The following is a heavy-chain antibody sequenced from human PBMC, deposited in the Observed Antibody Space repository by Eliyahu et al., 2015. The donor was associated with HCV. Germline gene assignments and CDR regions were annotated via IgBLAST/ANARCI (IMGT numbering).Heavy chain of an antibody. Sequence: QVQLVQSGAEVKKPGSSVKVSCKXSGGXFSXYAISWVRQAPGQGLEWMGGIIPIFGTANYAQKFQGRVTITADESTSTAYMELSSLRSEDTAVYYCARGRESDSSGSQPFDYWGQGTLVTVSS. CDR3: ARGRESDSSGSQPFDY. CDR2: IIPIFGTA. D-gene: IGHD3-22*01. V-gene: IGHV1-69*01. CDR1: GGXFSXYA. J-gene: IGHJ4*02.